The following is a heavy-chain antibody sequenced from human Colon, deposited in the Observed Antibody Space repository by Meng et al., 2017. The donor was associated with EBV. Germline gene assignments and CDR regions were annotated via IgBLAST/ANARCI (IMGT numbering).Heavy chain of an antibody. V-gene: IGHV4-31*03. J-gene: IGHJ4*02. CDR3: ARVSSGWDYFDY. CDR2: IYYSGST. CDR1: GGSVSSGGYY. D-gene: IGHD6-19*01. Sequence: QVQLQGPGPGLVKPSQTLPPTCTVSGGSVSSGGYYWTWIRQHPGKGLEWFGHIYYSGSTFYNPSLKRRVIISIDTSKNQFSLNLRSVTAADTAVYYCARVSSGWDYFDYWGQGTLVTVSS.